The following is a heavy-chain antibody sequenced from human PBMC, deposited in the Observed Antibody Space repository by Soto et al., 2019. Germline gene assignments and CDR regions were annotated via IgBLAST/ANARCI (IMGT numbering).Heavy chain of an antibody. Sequence: SVKVSCKASGGTFSSYAISWVRQAPGQGLEWMGGIIPIFGTANYAQKLQGRVTITADESTSTAYMELSSLRSEDTAVYYCARGATHNYYYYGMDVWGQGTTVTVSS. J-gene: IGHJ6*02. CDR2: IIPIFGTA. V-gene: IGHV1-69*13. CDR3: ARGATHNYYYYGMDV. CDR1: GGTFSSYA.